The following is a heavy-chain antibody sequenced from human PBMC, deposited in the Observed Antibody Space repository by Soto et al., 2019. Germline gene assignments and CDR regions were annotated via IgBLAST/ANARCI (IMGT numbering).Heavy chain of an antibody. D-gene: IGHD6-19*01. CDR2: INPSTGVR. J-gene: IGHJ4*01. CDR1: GYTFTGYY. Sequence: ASVKVCCKASGYTFTGYYIHWVRQAPGQGLEWIGWINPSTGVRKYSQKFQGRVTVTRDTSISTGYMELSRLGSDDTAVYYCARARIVVAGTIVDYWGQGTLVTVSS. V-gene: IGHV1-2*02. CDR3: ARARIVVAGTIVDY.